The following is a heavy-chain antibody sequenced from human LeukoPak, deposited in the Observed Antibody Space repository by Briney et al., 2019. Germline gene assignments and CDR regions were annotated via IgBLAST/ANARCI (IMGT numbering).Heavy chain of an antibody. CDR3: ARERGGGDSSGLFDY. CDR2: IIPIFGTA. J-gene: IGHJ4*02. Sequence: GASVKVSCKASGGTFSSYAISWVRQAPGQGLEWMGGIIPIFGTANYAQKFQGRVTITTDESTSTAYMKLSSLRSEDTAVYYCARERGGGDSSGLFDYWGQGTLVTVSS. D-gene: IGHD3-22*01. V-gene: IGHV1-69*05. CDR1: GGTFSSYA.